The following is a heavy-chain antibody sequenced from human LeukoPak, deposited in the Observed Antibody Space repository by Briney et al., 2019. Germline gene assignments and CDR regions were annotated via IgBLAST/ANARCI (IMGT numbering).Heavy chain of an antibody. Sequence: QSGGSLRLSCAASGFTFSSSWMYWVRQAPGKGLVRVSRINSDESITTYADSVKGRFTISRDNAKNTLYLQMNSLRAEDTAVYYCARGLVPGFLDYWGQGTPVTVSS. V-gene: IGHV3-74*01. J-gene: IGHJ4*02. CDR1: GFTFSSSW. CDR3: ARGLVPGFLDY. D-gene: IGHD4-11*01. CDR2: INSDESIT.